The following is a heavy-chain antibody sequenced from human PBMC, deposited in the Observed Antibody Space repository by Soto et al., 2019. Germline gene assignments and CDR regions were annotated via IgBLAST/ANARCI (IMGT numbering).Heavy chain of an antibody. CDR1: GGSISSYF. V-gene: IGHV4-59*01. CDR2: IYYSGTT. CDR3: AGEDGYKFDY. J-gene: IGHJ4*02. Sequence: QVQLQESGPGLVKPSETLSLTCTVSGGSISSYFWNWIRQSPGKGLEYIGYIYYSGTTNYNPSLMSRVTISVDTSKNQFSLKLSSVTAADTAVYYCAGEDGYKFDYWGQGTLVTVSS. D-gene: IGHD3-22*01.